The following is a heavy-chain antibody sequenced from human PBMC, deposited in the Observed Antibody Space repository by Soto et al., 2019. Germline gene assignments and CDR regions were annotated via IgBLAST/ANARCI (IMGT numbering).Heavy chain of an antibody. Sequence: QVQLQESGPGLVRPSQTLSLTCTVSGDSISSADYYLSWIRQTPGNGLEWIGHIFYSGTTYHNPSLKSRLTISVDTSKNHFSLRLTSVTAADTAVYYCARDLWVEPELYYYGMDVWGQGTTVTVSS. J-gene: IGHJ6*02. V-gene: IGHV4-30-4*01. CDR3: ARDLWVEPELYYYGMDV. D-gene: IGHD1-1*01. CDR2: IFYSGTT. CDR1: GDSISSADYY.